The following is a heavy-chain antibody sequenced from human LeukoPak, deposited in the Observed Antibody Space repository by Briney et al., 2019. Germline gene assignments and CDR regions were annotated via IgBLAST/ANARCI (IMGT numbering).Heavy chain of an antibody. CDR1: GFIFSKCG. CDR2: ISYDGSNK. Sequence: GGSLRLSCAASGFIFSKCGMHWVRQAPGKGLEWVAVISYDGSNKNYADSVKGRFTISRDNSENTLYLQMNSLRVEDTAAYYCAKGRGAYYYYAMDVWGQGTTVTVSS. D-gene: IGHD3-16*01. J-gene: IGHJ6*02. V-gene: IGHV3-30*18. CDR3: AKGRGAYYYYAMDV.